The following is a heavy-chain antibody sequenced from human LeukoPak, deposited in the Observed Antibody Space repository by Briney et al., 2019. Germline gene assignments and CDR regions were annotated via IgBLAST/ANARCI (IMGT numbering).Heavy chain of an antibody. J-gene: IGHJ3*02. CDR2: ISGSDGRT. CDR1: GFTFSTYV. CDR3: TRRVFEWGFFDI. Sequence: GGSLRLSCAASGFTFSTYVMNWVRQAPGKGLEWVSTISGSDGRTFYADSVKGRFTISRDNSNNLLYLQMSSLRADDTAVYYCTRRVFEWGFFDIWGQGTMVTVSS. D-gene: IGHD3-9*01. V-gene: IGHV3-23*01.